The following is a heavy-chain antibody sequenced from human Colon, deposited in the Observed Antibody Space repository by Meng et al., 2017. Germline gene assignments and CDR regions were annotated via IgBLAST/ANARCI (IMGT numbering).Heavy chain of an antibody. J-gene: IGHJ4*02. CDR1: GGSISSYY. V-gene: IGHV4-59*01. CDR3: ARDNDGWSPFDY. Sequence: SETLSLTCTVSGGSISSYYWSWIRQPPGKGLEWMGYIYHSATTNYNPSPKSRVTISVDSSNNQFPLKLSSVTAADTAVYYCARDNDGWSPFDYWGQGTLVTVSS. CDR2: IYHSATT. D-gene: IGHD6-19*01.